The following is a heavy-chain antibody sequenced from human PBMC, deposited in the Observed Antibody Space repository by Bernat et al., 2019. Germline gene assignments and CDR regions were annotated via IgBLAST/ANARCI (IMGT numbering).Heavy chain of an antibody. CDR3: AHGRGATISFDY. CDR1: GFTFSDYY. Sequence: ESGGGLVKPGGSLRLSCAASGFTFSDYYMSWIRQAPGKGLEWLALIYWDDDKRYSPSLKSRLTITKDTSKNQVVLTMTNMDPVDTATYYCAHGRGATISFDYWGQGTLVSVSS. V-gene: IGHV2-5*08. CDR2: IYWDDDK. J-gene: IGHJ4*02. D-gene: IGHD5-12*01.